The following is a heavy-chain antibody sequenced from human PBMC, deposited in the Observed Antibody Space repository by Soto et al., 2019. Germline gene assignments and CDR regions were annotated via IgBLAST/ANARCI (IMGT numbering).Heavy chain of an antibody. J-gene: IGHJ4*02. V-gene: IGHV1-69*08. CDR1: GYSFRRYT. CDR3: AREGDSSYSFDC. CDR2: IIPVPGTA. Sequence: QVQLVSSGAEVQKPGSSVKVSCKASGYSFRRYTISWVRQAPGQGLEWLGRIIPVPGTANYAQKFQGRVTITADKSTGTAYLEVSSLTSQDTAVYYCAREGDSSYSFDCWGQGTLVTVSS. D-gene: IGHD6-6*01.